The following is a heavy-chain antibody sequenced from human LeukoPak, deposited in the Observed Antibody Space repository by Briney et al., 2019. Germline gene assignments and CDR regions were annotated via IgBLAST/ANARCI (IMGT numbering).Heavy chain of an antibody. CDR1: GYTFTGYY. V-gene: IGHV1-2*02. J-gene: IGHJ4*02. CDR2: INPNSGGT. D-gene: IGHD3-22*01. Sequence: GASVKVSCKASGYTFTGYYMHWVRQAPGQGLEWMGWINPNSGGTNYAQKFQGRVTMTRDTSISTAYMELSRLRSDDTAVYYCARGDYYDSSSYYYWGQGTLVTVSS. CDR3: ARGDYYDSSSYYY.